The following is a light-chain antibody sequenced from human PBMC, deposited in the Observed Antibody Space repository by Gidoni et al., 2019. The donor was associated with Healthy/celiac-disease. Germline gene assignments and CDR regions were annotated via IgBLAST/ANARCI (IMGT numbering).Light chain of an antibody. CDR2: QDS. J-gene: IGLJ2*01. V-gene: IGLV3-1*01. CDR3: QAWDSSTADVV. Sequence: SYELTQPPSVSVPPGQTASIPCSGDKLGDKYACWYQQKPGQSPVLVIYQDSKRPSGIPERFSGSNSGNTATLTISGTQAMDEADYYCQAWDSSTADVVFGGGTKLTVL. CDR1: KLGDKY.